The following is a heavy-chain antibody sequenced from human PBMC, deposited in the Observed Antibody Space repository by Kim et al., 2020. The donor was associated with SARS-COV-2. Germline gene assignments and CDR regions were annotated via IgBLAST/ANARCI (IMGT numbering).Heavy chain of an antibody. CDR3: ATEYYTFGNFNYFDY. J-gene: IGHJ4*02. V-gene: IGHV3-23*01. D-gene: IGHD3-16*01. Sequence: DSVKGRLTISRDNTKNTLYLQMNSLRAEDTAVYYCATEYYTFGNFNYFDYWGRGTLVTVSS.